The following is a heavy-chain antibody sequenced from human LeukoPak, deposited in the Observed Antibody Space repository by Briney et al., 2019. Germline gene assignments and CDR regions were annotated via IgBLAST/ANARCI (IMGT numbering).Heavy chain of an antibody. CDR3: ARGPEYDILTGYPATNWFDP. Sequence: PSETLSLTCAVHGGSFSGYSWRWIRQPPGKGLEWIGEINHSGSTNYTPSLKSRVTISVDTSKNQFSLKLSSVTAADTAVYYWARGPEYDILTGYPATNWFDPWGQGTLVTVSS. V-gene: IGHV4-34*01. J-gene: IGHJ5*02. CDR2: INHSGST. CDR1: GGSFSGYS. D-gene: IGHD3-9*01.